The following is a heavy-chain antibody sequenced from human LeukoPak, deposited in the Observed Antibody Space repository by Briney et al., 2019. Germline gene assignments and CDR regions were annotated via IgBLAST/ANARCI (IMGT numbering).Heavy chain of an antibody. CDR3: ARPGVGSGRYGAFDI. CDR1: GFTVSSNY. Sequence: GSLRLSCAASGFTVSSNYMSWIRQPPGKGLEWIGYIYYSGSTSYNPSLKSRVTISLDTSKNQFSLKLSSVTAADTAVYYCARPGVGSGRYGAFDIWGQGTMVTVSS. J-gene: IGHJ3*02. D-gene: IGHD5-18*01. V-gene: IGHV4-59*08. CDR2: IYYSGST.